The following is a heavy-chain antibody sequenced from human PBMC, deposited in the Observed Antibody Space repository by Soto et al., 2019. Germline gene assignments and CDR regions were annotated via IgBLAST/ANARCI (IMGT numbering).Heavy chain of an antibody. CDR2: IYYSGNT. D-gene: IGHD6-13*01. CDR3: ARIFKRYSTPPGPLGS. V-gene: IGHV4-30-4*01. J-gene: IGHJ5*02. CDR1: GDSISSGDYY. Sequence: PSETLSLTCTVSGDSISSGDYYWSWIRQPPGKGLEWIGCIYYSGNTYYNPSLKRRFSISVDTSKNQFSLQLSSVTVADTAVYYCARIFKRYSTPPGPLGSWGREPR.